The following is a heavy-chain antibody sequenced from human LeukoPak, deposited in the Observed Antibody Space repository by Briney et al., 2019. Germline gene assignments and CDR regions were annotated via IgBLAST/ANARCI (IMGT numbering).Heavy chain of an antibody. J-gene: IGHJ1*01. CDR1: GYTFTGYY. CDR2: INPNSGGT. D-gene: IGHD6-19*01. Sequence: ASVKVSCKASGYTFTGYYMHWVRQAPGQGLEWMGWINPNSGGTNYAQKFQGRVTMTRDTSISTAYMELSRLRSDDTAVYYCARQWLVGLEYFQHWGQGTLVTVSS. CDR3: ARQWLVGLEYFQH. V-gene: IGHV1-2*02.